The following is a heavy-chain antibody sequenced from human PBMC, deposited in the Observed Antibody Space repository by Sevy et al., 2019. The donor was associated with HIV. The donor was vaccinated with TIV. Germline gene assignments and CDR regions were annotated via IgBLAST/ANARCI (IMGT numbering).Heavy chain of an antibody. V-gene: IGHV3-48*01. J-gene: IGHJ4*02. CDR1: GFTFSTYS. CDR2: ISGWETTI. Sequence: GGSLRLSCTASGFTFSTYSMNWIRQAPGKGLEWVSYISGWETTIYYADSVKGRFTISRDDAKNSLYLQMNSLRAEDTAVYYCVRDRNWSFDFWGQGALVTVSS. CDR3: VRDRNWSFDF.